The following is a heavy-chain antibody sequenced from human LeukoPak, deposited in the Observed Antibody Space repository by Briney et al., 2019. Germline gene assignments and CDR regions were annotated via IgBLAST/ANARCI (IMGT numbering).Heavy chain of an antibody. D-gene: IGHD6-6*01. V-gene: IGHV4-30-2*01. CDR1: GASISSGTYS. J-gene: IGHJ4*02. Sequence: SETLSLTCTVSGASISSGTYSWSWIRQPPGEGLEWIGYIYHTGSTYYNPSLKSRVTISVDTSKNQFSLKLSSVTAADTAVYYCAAPKSIAARPGLYYWGQGTLVTVSS. CDR3: AAPKSIAARPGLYY. CDR2: IYHTGST.